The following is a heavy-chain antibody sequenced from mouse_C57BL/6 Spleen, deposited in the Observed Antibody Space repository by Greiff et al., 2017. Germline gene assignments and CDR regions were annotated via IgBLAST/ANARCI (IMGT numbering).Heavy chain of an antibody. Sequence: QVQLQQSGPELVKPGASVKISCKASGYSFTSYYIHWVKQRPGQGLEWIGWIYPGSGNTKYNEKFKGKGTLTADTSSSTAYMQLSSLTSEDSAVDYCARWEDDGFGGFAYWGQGTLVTVSA. J-gene: IGHJ3*01. V-gene: IGHV1-66*01. CDR3: ARWEDDGFGGFAY. CDR1: GYSFTSYY. D-gene: IGHD2-3*01. CDR2: IYPGSGNT.